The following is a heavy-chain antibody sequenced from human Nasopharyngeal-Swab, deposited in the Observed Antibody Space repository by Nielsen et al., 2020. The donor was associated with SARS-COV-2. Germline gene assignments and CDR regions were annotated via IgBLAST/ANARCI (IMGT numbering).Heavy chain of an antibody. D-gene: IGHD3-16*01. J-gene: IGHJ3*02. CDR1: GLTFTNSG. Sequence: GGSLRLSCAASGLTFTNSGMSWVRQAPGKGLEWVANIKQDGSDKYYVDSVKGRFTISRDNAKNSLELQMNSLRVEDTAVYYCGRGGKLGALDIWGQGTMVTVSS. CDR3: GRGGKLGALDI. CDR2: IKQDGSDK. V-gene: IGHV3-7*01.